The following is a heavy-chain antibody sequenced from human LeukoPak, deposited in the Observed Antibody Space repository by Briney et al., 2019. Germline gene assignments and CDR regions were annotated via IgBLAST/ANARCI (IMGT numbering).Heavy chain of an antibody. CDR3: ARIHRYCSGGACYVLDS. Sequence: ASETLSLTCVVAGGSVSGYYWGWIRQPPGRGLEWIGYVYYSGSTNYNPSFKSRITISVDTSRNQFSLQLSSVTAADTAVYYCARIHRYCSGGACYVLDSWGQGTLVAVSS. CDR1: GGSVSGYY. D-gene: IGHD2-15*01. V-gene: IGHV4-59*02. CDR2: VYYSGST. J-gene: IGHJ4*02.